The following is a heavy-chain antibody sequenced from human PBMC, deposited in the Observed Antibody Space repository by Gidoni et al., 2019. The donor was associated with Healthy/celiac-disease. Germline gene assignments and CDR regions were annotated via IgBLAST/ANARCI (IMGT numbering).Heavy chain of an antibody. CDR3: AKPLSRGSSGWY. Sequence: QVQLVESGGGVVQPGRSLRLPCAASGFPFSSYGMHWVRQAPGKGLEWVAVISYDGSNKYYADSVKGRFTISRDNSKNTLYLQMNSLRAEDTAVYYCAKPLSRGSSGWYWGQGTLVTVSS. CDR1: GFPFSSYG. CDR2: ISYDGSNK. V-gene: IGHV3-30*18. D-gene: IGHD6-19*01. J-gene: IGHJ4*02.